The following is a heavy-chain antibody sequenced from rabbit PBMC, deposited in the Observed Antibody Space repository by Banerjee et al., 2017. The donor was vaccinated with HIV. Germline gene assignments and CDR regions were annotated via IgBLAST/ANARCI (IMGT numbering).Heavy chain of an antibody. Sequence: QSLEESGGDLVKPEGSLTLTCKASGFDFSSSYWICWVRQAPGKGLELIACIYTSSGSTWYASWVNGRFTISRSTSLNTVDLKMTSLTAADTATYFCARAYASSSGYYLNLWGPGTLVTVS. CDR3: ARAYASSSGYYLNL. D-gene: IGHD1-1*01. V-gene: IGHV1S43*01. J-gene: IGHJ4*01. CDR2: IYTSSGST. CDR1: GFDFSSSYW.